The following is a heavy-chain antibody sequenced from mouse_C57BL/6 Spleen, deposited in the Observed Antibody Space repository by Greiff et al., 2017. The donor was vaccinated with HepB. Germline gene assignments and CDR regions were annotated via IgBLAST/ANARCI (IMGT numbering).Heavy chain of an antibody. CDR1: GYTFTSYW. D-gene: IGHD2-4*01. CDR2: IYPGSGST. Sequence: VQLQQSGAELVKPGASVKMSCKASGYTFTSYWITWVKQRPGQGLEWIGDIYPGSGSTNYNEKFKSKATLTVDTSSSTAYMQLSSLTSEDSAVYYCARKGDDYDGGYAMDYWGQGTSVTVSS. J-gene: IGHJ4*01. V-gene: IGHV1-55*01. CDR3: ARKGDDYDGGYAMDY.